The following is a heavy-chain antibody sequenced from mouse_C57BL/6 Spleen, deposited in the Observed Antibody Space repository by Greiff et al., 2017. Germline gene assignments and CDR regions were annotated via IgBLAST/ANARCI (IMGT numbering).Heavy chain of an antibody. CDR1: GYTFTEYT. D-gene: IGHD2-2*01. CDR2: FYPGSGSI. Sequence: QVQLQQSGAELVKPGASVKLSCKASGYTFTEYTIHWVKQRSGQGLEWIGWFYPGSGSIKYNEKFKDKATLTADKSSSTVYMELSRLTSEDSAVDFCARHEDRGWLQGYCAMDYWGQGTSVTVSS. V-gene: IGHV1-62-2*01. J-gene: IGHJ4*01. CDR3: ARHEDRGWLQGYCAMDY.